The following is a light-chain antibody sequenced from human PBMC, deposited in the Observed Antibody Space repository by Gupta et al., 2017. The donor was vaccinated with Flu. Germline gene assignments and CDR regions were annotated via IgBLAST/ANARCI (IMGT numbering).Light chain of an antibody. Sequence: DIQMTQSPSTLSAYVGDSVTNICRANQSIRSWLAWYQQKPGKAPKILIQKASNLESGVPSRFTGSGSGTAFTLTISSLQPDDFAAYYCKQYSTSPLTFGGGTKVEIE. CDR3: KQYSTSPLT. V-gene: IGKV1-5*03. CDR1: QSIRSW. J-gene: IGKJ4*02. CDR2: KAS.